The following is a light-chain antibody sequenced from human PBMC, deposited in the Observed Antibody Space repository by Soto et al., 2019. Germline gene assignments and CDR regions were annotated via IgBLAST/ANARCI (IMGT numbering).Light chain of an antibody. V-gene: IGKV3-15*01. CDR1: QSVSSN. CDR3: QQHNNWPLYT. CDR2: GAS. J-gene: IGKJ2*01. Sequence: MVMTQSPATLSVSPGERATLSCRASQSVSSNLAWYQQKPGQAPRLLIYGASTRATGIPARFSGSGSGTEFTLTISSLQSEDFAVYYCQQHNNWPLYTFGQGTKLEIK.